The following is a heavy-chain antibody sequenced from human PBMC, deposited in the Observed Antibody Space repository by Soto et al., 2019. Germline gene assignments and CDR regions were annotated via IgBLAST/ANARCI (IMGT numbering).Heavy chain of an antibody. CDR1: GFTFSDHY. D-gene: IGHD6-13*01. V-gene: IGHV3-72*01. CDR2: SRDKANSYTT. J-gene: IGHJ4*02. CDR3: AKVASSPQTRDFDY. Sequence: EVQLVESGGGLVKPGGSLRLSCAASGFTFSDHYIDWVRQAQGKGLEWVGRSRDKANSYTTEYAASVKGRFTISRDDSKNSLYLQMNSLKTEDTAVYYCAKVASSPQTRDFDYWGQGTLVTVSS.